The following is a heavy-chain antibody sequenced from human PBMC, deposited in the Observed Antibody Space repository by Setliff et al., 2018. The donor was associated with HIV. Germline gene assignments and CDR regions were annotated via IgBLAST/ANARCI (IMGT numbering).Heavy chain of an antibody. CDR3: ASGGSGSYLPVPDAFDI. CDR2: IIPIFGTA. Sequence: ASVKVSCKASGGPFSSYAISWVRQAPGRGLEWMGGIIPIFGTANYAQKFQGRVTITTDESTSTAYMELSSLRSEDTAVYYCASGGSGSYLPVPDAFDIWGQGTMVTVSS. V-gene: IGHV1-69*05. J-gene: IGHJ3*02. CDR1: GGPFSSYA. D-gene: IGHD1-26*01.